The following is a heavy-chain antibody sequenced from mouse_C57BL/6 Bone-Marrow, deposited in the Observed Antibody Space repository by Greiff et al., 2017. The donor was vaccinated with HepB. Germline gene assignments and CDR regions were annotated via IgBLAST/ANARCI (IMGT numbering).Heavy chain of an antibody. Sequence: VQVVESGAELARPGASVKMSCKASGYTFTSYTMHWVKQRPGQGLEWIGYINPSSGYTKYNQKFKDKATLTADKSSSTAYMQLSSLTSEDSAVYYCARFRGSSYFDYWGQGTTLTVSS. CDR2: INPSSGYT. V-gene: IGHV1-4*01. CDR3: ARFRGSSYFDY. D-gene: IGHD1-1*01. J-gene: IGHJ2*01. CDR1: GYTFTSYT.